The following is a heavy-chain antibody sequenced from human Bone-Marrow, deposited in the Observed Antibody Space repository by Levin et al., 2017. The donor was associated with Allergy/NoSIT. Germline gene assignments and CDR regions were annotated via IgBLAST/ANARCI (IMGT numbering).Heavy chain of an antibody. CDR1: GFSVSDYY. Sequence: RSGGSLRLSCAASGFSVSDYYMSWIRQAPGKGLEWISYISDRGTIRYYADSVRGRFTISKDNAKNSLHLLLNSLRAEDTAVYYCARDAARKYQDLERDYYDYGMDVWGQGTTVTVSS. J-gene: IGHJ6*02. CDR2: ISDRGTIR. V-gene: IGHV3-11*01. CDR3: ARDAARKYQDLERDYYDYGMDV. D-gene: IGHD2-2*01.